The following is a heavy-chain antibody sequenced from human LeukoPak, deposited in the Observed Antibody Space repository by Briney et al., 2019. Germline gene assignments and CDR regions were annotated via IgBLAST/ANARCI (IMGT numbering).Heavy chain of an antibody. D-gene: IGHD5-18*01. CDR1: GGSISSSSYY. Sequence: PSETLSLTCTVSGGSISSSSYYWGWIRQPPGKGLEWIGSIYYSGSTYYNPSLKSRVTISVDTSKNQFSLKLSSVTAADTAVYYCARTGWGGYSYGLGVAFDIWGQGTMVTVSS. J-gene: IGHJ3*02. CDR2: IYYSGST. V-gene: IGHV4-39*07. CDR3: ARTGWGGYSYGLGVAFDI.